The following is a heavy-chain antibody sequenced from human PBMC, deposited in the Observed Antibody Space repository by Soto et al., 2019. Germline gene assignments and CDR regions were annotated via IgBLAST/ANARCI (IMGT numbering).Heavy chain of an antibody. CDR2: IYPGDSDT. V-gene: IGHV5-51*01. J-gene: IGHJ4*02. CDR1: GYRFTNYW. D-gene: IGHD2-2*01. CDR3: ERDYRSRTTCYEFDY. Sequence: GESLKISCKGSGYRFTNYWIGWVRQMPGKGLEWMGIIYPGDSDTRYSPSFQGQVTISADKSINTAYLQWSSLKASDTAMYYCERDYRSRTTCYEFDYWGQGTQVNVSS.